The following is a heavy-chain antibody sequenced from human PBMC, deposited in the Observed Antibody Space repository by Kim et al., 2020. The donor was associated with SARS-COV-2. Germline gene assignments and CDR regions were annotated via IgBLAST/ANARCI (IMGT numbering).Heavy chain of an antibody. D-gene: IGHD3-22*01. J-gene: IGHJ4*02. V-gene: IGHV7-4-1*02. Sequence: ASVKVSCKASGYTFTTYPMNWVRQAPGQGLEWMGWINTNTGNPTYAQGFTGRFVFSLDTSVSTAYLQISSLKAEDTAMYYCARFYASSGYWFDYWGQGTLVTVSS. CDR2: INTNTGNP. CDR1: GYTFTTYP. CDR3: ARFYASSGYWFDY.